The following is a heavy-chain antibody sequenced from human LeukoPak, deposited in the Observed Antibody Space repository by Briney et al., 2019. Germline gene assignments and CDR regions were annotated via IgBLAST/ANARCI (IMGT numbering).Heavy chain of an antibody. V-gene: IGHV4-39*01. D-gene: IGHD2-15*01. Sequence: PSETLSLTCTVSGASISNSDRYWGWIRQPPGKGLEWIGSIYYSGITYHNPSLKSRVTISVDTSNNQFSLKMSSVTAADTAVYYCARGVVVAAKSDYWGQGTLVTVSS. J-gene: IGHJ4*02. CDR2: IYYSGIT. CDR3: ARGVVVAAKSDY. CDR1: GASISNSDRY.